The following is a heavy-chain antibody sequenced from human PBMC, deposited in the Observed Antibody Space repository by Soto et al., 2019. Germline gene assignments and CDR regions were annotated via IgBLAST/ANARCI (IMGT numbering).Heavy chain of an antibody. CDR1: GYSFTTYW. V-gene: IGHV5-51*01. CDR2: IYPYDSDT. Sequence: EVQLVQSGAEVKKPGESLKISCKGSGYSFTTYWIGWVRQMPGKGLEWMGIIYPYDSDTRYSPSFQGQVTFSADESITTAYLQWTSLKASGTAMYCGARQGSKYGPNFDFWGQGTLVTVSP. D-gene: IGHD3-10*01. J-gene: IGHJ4*02. CDR3: ARQGSKYGPNFDF.